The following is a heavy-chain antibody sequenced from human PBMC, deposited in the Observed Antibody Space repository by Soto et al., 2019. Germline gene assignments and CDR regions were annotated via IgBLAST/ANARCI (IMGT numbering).Heavy chain of an antibody. CDR2: ISSSSSYI. CDR1: GFTFSSYA. J-gene: IGHJ6*02. D-gene: IGHD3-3*01. CDR3: ARDLYDFWSGQPLYGMDV. V-gene: IGHV3-21*01. Sequence: PGGSLRLSCAASGFTFSSYAMSWVRQAPGKGLEWVSSISSSSSYIYYADSVKGRFTISRDNAKNSLYLQMNSLRAEDTAVYYCARDLYDFWSGQPLYGMDVWGQGTTVTVSS.